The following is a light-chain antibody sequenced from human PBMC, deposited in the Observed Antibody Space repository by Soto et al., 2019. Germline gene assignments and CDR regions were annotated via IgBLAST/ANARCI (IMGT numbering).Light chain of an antibody. CDR2: GAS. CDR1: QSISSN. J-gene: IGKJ2*01. CDR3: QQYNHWPSYT. Sequence: EVVMTQSPATLSVSPGERATLSCRASQSISSNLAWYQQKAGPAPRLLMYGASTRATGVPARFSGSGSGTEFTLTISSLQSEYFAIYYCQQYNHWPSYTFGQGTKLEIK. V-gene: IGKV3-15*01.